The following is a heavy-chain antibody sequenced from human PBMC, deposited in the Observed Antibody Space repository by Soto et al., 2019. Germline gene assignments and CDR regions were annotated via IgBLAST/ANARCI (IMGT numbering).Heavy chain of an antibody. CDR3: ARDHGAAGPYYYGMDV. V-gene: IGHV3-30-3*01. D-gene: IGHD6-13*01. CDR1: GFTFSSYA. Sequence: GGSLRLSCAASGFTFSSYAMHWGRQAPGKGLEWVAVISYDGSNKYYADSVKGRFTISRDNSKNTLYLQMNSLRAEDTAVYYCARDHGAAGPYYYGMDVWGQGTTVTVSS. J-gene: IGHJ6*02. CDR2: ISYDGSNK.